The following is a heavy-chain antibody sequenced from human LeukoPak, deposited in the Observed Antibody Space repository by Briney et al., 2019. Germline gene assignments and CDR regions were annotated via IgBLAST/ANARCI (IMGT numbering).Heavy chain of an antibody. V-gene: IGHV4-39*01. CDR3: ARTRYYYNSRSYGAPYYFDY. CDR1: AVSISSSSYY. J-gene: IGHJ4*02. Sequence: SENLSLNGTGSAVSISSSSYYRGWIRQPPGRRLEWIGSIYYSGSAYYNPSLKSRVTISVDTSKSQFSLELSSVTAADTAVYYCARTRYYYNSRSYGAPYYFDYWGQGTLVTVSS. D-gene: IGHD3-10*01. CDR2: IYYSGSA.